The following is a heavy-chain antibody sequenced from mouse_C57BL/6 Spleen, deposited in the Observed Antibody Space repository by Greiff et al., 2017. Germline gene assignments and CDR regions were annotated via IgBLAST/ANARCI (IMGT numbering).Heavy chain of an antibody. J-gene: IGHJ2*01. V-gene: IGHV5-6*01. CDR2: ISSGGSYT. D-gene: IGHD3-3*01. CDR3: ARQGWEYYFDY. CDR1: GFTFSSYG. Sequence: EVMLVESGGDLVKPGGSLKLSCAASGFTFSSYGMSWVRQTPDKRLEWVATISSGGSYTYYPDSVKGRFTISRDNAKNTLYLQMSSLKSEDTAMYYCARQGWEYYFDYWGQGTTRTVSS.